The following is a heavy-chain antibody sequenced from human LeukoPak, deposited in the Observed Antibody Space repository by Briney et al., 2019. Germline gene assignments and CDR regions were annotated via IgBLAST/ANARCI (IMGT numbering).Heavy chain of an antibody. J-gene: IGHJ4*02. CDR3: ARAMSIAARLQTIFDY. V-gene: IGHV4-61*02. CDR2: FSTSGGT. Sequence: SETLSLTCTVSGGSINSGSYYWSWIRQPAGKGLEWIGRFSTSGGTNYNPSLKSRVTISVDTSKNQFSLKLSSVTAADTAVYYCARAMSIAARLQTIFDYWGQGTLVTVSS. CDR1: GGSINSGSYY. D-gene: IGHD6-6*01.